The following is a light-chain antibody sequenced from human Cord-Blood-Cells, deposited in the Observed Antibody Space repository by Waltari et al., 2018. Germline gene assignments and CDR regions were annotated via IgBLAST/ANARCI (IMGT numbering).Light chain of an antibody. CDR3: QQYNNWPPYT. Sequence: EIVMTQSPATLSVSPGERATLSCRASQSVGSHLAWYRQKPGQAPRLLIYGASTRATGIPARFSGSGSGTEFTLTISSLQSEDFAVYYCQQYNNWPPYTFGQGTKLEIK. CDR2: GAS. CDR1: QSVGSH. J-gene: IGKJ2*01. V-gene: IGKV3-15*01.